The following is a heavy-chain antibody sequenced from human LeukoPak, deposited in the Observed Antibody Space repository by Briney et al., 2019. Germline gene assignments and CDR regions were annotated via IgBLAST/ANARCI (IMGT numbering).Heavy chain of an antibody. V-gene: IGHV3-74*01. CDR2: ISPDGNSA. J-gene: IGHJ6*02. CDR1: GFTFNRYW. Sequence: PGGSLRLSCAASGFTFNRYWMHWVRQAPGKGLVWVSRISPDGNSAIYADSVKGRLTISRDNAKNTLYLQMNSLRAEDSAVYCCASDYYYGMDVWGQGTTVTVSS. CDR3: ASDYYYGMDV.